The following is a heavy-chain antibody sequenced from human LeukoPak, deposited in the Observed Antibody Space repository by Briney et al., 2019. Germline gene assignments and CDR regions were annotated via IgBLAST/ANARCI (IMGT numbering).Heavy chain of an antibody. CDR1: GFTFSSYS. CDR2: ISSSSSYI. Sequence: GGSLRLSCAASGFTFSSYSMNWVRQAPGKGLEWVSSISSSSSYIYYADSVKDRFTVSRDNAKNSLYLQMNSLRAEDTAVYYCARDGGLAAAGLDYWGQGTLVTVSS. D-gene: IGHD6-13*01. J-gene: IGHJ4*02. V-gene: IGHV3-21*01. CDR3: ARDGGLAAAGLDY.